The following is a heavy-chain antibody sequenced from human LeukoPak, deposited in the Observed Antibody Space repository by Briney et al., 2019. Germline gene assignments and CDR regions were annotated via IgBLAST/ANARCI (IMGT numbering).Heavy chain of an antibody. CDR3: AKITLVAATPFDY. CDR2: ISYDGSKK. D-gene: IGHD2-15*01. CDR1: GFTFSTYG. V-gene: IGHV3-30*18. J-gene: IGHJ4*02. Sequence: AGSLRLSCAASGFTFSTYGMHWVRQAPGKGLEWVAVISYDGSKKYYADSVKGRFTISRNNSKNTLYLHMSSLSTEDTAVYYCAKITLVAATPFDYWGQGTLVTVSS.